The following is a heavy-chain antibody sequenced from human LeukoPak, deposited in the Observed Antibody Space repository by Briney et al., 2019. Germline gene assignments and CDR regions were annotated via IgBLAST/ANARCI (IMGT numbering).Heavy chain of an antibody. Sequence: SETLSLTCTVSGGSISSYYWSWIRQPPGKGLEWIGYICYSGSTNYNPSLKSRVTISVDTSKNQFSLKLSSVTAADTAVYYCARGHDFWSGPFDYWGQGTLVTVSS. CDR2: ICYSGST. V-gene: IGHV4-59*01. CDR3: ARGHDFWSGPFDY. J-gene: IGHJ4*02. D-gene: IGHD3-3*01. CDR1: GGSISSYY.